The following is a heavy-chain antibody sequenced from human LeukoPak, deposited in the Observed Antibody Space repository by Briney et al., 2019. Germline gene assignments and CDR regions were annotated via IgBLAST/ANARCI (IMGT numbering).Heavy chain of an antibody. Sequence: GGSLRLSCVASGFTFSSYEMNWVRQAPGKGLEWVSYINSSDTIYYADSVKGRFSISRDNAKNSLYLQMNSLRAEDTAVYYCARDFGGAADYWGQGTLVTVSS. J-gene: IGHJ4*02. CDR2: INSSDTI. CDR1: GFTFSSYE. CDR3: ARDFGGAADY. V-gene: IGHV3-48*03. D-gene: IGHD3-16*01.